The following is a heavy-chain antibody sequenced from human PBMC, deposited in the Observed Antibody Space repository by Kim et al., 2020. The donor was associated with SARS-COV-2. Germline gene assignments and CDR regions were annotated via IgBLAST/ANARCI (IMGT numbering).Heavy chain of an antibody. D-gene: IGHD6-25*01. J-gene: IGHJ5*02. V-gene: IGHV4-4*02. CDR3: ARARLFDP. Sequence: SGGTNYNPSLKSRVTISVDKSKNQFSLKLSSVTAADTAVYYCARARLFDPWGQGTLVTVSS. CDR2: SGGT.